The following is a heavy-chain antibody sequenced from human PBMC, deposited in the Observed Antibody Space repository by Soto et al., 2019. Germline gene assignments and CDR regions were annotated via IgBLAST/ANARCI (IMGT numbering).Heavy chain of an antibody. Sequence: SETLSLTCTVSGGSISSYYWSWIRQPPGKGLEWIGYIYYSGSTNYNPSLKSRVTISVDTSKNQFSLKLSSVTAADTAVYYCARVLVDCSGGSCYSSLFYYYYYMDVWGKGTTVTVSS. CDR3: ARVLVDCSGGSCYSSLFYYYYYMDV. CDR2: IYYSGST. V-gene: IGHV4-59*01. D-gene: IGHD2-15*01. CDR1: GGSISSYY. J-gene: IGHJ6*03.